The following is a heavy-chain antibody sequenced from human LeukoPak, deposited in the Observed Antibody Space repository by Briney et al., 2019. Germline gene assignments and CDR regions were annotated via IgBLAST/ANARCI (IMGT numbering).Heavy chain of an antibody. CDR2: IYYSGST. J-gene: IGHJ3*02. Sequence: PSETLSLTCTVSGGSISSGDYYWSWIRQPPGKGLEWIGYIYYSGSTYYNPSLKSRVTISVDTSKNQFSLKLSSVTAADTAVYYCAREGHDSSGDHAFDIWGQGTMVTVSS. CDR1: GGSISSGDYY. D-gene: IGHD3-22*01. V-gene: IGHV4-30-4*01. CDR3: AREGHDSSGDHAFDI.